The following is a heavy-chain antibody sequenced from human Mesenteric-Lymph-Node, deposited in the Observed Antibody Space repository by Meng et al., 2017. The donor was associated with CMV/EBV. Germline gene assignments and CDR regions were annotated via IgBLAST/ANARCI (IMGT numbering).Heavy chain of an antibody. V-gene: IGHV3-74*01. CDR1: GFTFSSYW. D-gene: IGHD3-10*01. CDR3: ARSTASGTDYWD. CDR2: INSDGSST. Sequence: GGSLRLSCAASGFTFSSYWMHWVRQAPGKGLVWVSRINSDGSSTSYADFVKGRFTISRDNAKSILYLQMHSLRAEDTAVYYCARSTASGTDYWDWGQGTLVTVSS. J-gene: IGHJ4*02.